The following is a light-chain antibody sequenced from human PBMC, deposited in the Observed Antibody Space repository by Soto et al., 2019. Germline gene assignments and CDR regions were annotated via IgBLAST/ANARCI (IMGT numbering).Light chain of an antibody. CDR3: QQYYSSPAIT. CDR1: ESLLYSSNNKNF. Sequence: DIVMTQSPDFLAVSLCERATINCKSSESLLYSSNNKNFLAWYQQKPGQPPKLLFYWASTRQSGVPDRFSGSGSGTDFTLTITSVQAEDVAVYYCQQYYSSPAITFGQGTRLEIK. CDR2: WAS. V-gene: IGKV4-1*01. J-gene: IGKJ5*01.